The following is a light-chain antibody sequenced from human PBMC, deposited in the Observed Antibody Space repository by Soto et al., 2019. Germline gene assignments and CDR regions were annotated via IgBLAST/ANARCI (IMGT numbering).Light chain of an antibody. Sequence: QPVLTQPASVSGAPGQSITISCTGTSSDVGGYDFVSWYQHHPGKVPKLIIYDVNNRPSGLSNRFSGSKSGNTASLTISGLQTDDEADYYCISYTNSHTRVFGTGTKVTVL. CDR3: ISYTNSHTRV. CDR2: DVN. CDR1: SSDVGGYDF. J-gene: IGLJ1*01. V-gene: IGLV2-14*01.